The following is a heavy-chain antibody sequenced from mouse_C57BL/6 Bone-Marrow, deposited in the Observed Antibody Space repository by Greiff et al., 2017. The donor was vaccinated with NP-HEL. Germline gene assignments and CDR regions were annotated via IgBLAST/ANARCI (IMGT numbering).Heavy chain of an antibody. Sequence: EVQLQESGPELVKPGDSVKISCKASGYSFTGYFMNWVMQSHGKSLEWIGRINPYNGDTFYNQKFKGKATLTVDKSSSTAHMELRSLTSEDSAVYYCARTRSSSAFAYWGQGTLVTVSA. V-gene: IGHV1-20*01. CDR2: INPYNGDT. D-gene: IGHD1-1*01. J-gene: IGHJ3*01. CDR1: GYSFTGYF. CDR3: ARTRSSSAFAY.